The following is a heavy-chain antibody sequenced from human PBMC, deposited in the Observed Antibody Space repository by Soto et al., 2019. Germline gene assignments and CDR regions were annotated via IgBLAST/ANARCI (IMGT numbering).Heavy chain of an antibody. D-gene: IGHD3-3*01. CDR3: ARSGVFWSGFSPFDY. CDR1: GGSVSSGSYY. J-gene: IGHJ4*02. V-gene: IGHV4-61*01. Sequence: SETLSLTCTVSGGSVSSGSYYWSWIRQPPGKGLEWIGYIYYSGSTNYNPSLKSRVTISVDTSKNQFSLKLSSVTAADTAVYYCARSGVFWSGFSPFDYWGQGTLVTVSS. CDR2: IYYSGST.